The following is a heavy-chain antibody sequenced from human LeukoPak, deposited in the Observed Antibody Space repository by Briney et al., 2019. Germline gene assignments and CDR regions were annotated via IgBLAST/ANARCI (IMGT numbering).Heavy chain of an antibody. D-gene: IGHD3-3*01. Sequence: GGSLRLSCAASGFSFSNSWMTWVRQSPGEGLEWVANIKQDGSETFYVDSVMGRFTISRLKAKNCVYLQMNSLRAEDTAVYYCARDRSISGVVTIDFWGQGTLVTVSS. CDR3: ARDRSISGVVTIDF. J-gene: IGHJ4*02. V-gene: IGHV3-7*01. CDR1: GFSFSNSW. CDR2: IKQDGSET.